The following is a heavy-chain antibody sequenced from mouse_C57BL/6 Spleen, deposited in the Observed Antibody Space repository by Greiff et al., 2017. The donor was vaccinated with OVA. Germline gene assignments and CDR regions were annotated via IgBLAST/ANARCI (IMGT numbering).Heavy chain of an antibody. CDR2: ISYDGSN. D-gene: IGHD3-3*01. V-gene: IGHV3-6*01. Sequence: DVKLQESGPGLVKPSQSLSLTCSVTGYSITSGYYWNWIRQFPGNKLEWMGYISYDGSNNYNPSLKNRISITRDTSKNQFFLKLNSVTTEDTATYYCARGDWPWFAYWGQGTLVTVSA. J-gene: IGHJ3*01. CDR3: ARGDWPWFAY. CDR1: GYSITSGYY.